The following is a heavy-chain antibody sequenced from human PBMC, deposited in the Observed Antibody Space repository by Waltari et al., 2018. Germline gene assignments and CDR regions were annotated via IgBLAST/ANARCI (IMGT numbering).Heavy chain of an antibody. CDR2: IIPIFGTA. CDR1: GGTFSGYA. J-gene: IGHJ6*02. CDR3: ARDLPPLTYYYGSGSYSSYGMDV. V-gene: IGHV1-69*08. D-gene: IGHD3-10*01. Sequence: QVQLVQSGAEVKKPGSSVKVSCKASGGTFSGYAISWVRQAPGQGLEWMGRIIPIFGTANYAQKFQGRVTITADKSTSTAYMELSSLRSEDTAVYYCARDLPPLTYYYGSGSYSSYGMDVWGQGTTVTVSS.